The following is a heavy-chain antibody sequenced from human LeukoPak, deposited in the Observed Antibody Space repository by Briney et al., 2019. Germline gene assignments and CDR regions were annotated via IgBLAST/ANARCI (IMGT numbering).Heavy chain of an antibody. CDR3: TAFIVGATKSDY. D-gene: IGHD1-26*01. V-gene: IGHV3-15*01. Sequence: GGSLRLSCAASGFTFSNAWMNWVRHAPGKGLEWVGRIKSKTDGGTTDYAAPVKGRFTISRDGSKNTLYLQMNSLKTEDTAVYYCTAFIVGATKSDYWGQGTLVTVSS. CDR2: IKSKTDGGTT. CDR1: GFTFSNAW. J-gene: IGHJ4*02.